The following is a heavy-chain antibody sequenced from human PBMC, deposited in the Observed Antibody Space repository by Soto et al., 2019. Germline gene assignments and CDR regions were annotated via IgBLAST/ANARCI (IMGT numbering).Heavy chain of an antibody. CDR1: SYTFNSYG. J-gene: IGHJ4*02. V-gene: IGHV1-18*01. CDR3: ARIARYGSGASCYAGLDY. Sequence: GASVKVSSTASSYTFNSYGVSWVRQTPGQGLEWMGWISAYNGNTNYAQKLQGRVTMTTDTSTSTAYMELRSLRSDDTAVYYCARIARYGSGASCYAGLDYWGQGTLVTVSS. D-gene: IGHD2-2*01. CDR2: ISAYNGNT.